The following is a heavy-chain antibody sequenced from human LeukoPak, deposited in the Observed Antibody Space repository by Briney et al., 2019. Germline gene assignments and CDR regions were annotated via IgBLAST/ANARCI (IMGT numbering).Heavy chain of an antibody. J-gene: IGHJ3*02. CDR1: GFTFSSYA. CDR2: ISYDGSNK. Sequence: PGGSLRLSCAASGFTFSSYAMHWVRQAPGKGLEWVAVISYDGSNKYYADSVKGRFTISRDNSKNTLYLQMNSLRAEDTAVYYCARDGPQDAFDIWGQGTMVTVSS. V-gene: IGHV3-30-3*01. CDR3: ARDGPQDAFDI.